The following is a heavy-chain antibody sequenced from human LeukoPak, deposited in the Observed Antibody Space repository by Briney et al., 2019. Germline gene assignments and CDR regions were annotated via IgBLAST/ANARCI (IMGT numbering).Heavy chain of an antibody. CDR2: IHNSGRT. Sequence: PSETLSLTCTVSGGSISSYYWNWIRQPPGKGLEWIGYIHNSGRTNYNPSLKSRVTGFVDTSKNQVSLRLSSVTAADTAVYYCARHGTISSESYFDYWGQGALVTVSS. D-gene: IGHD1-14*01. V-gene: IGHV4-59*08. CDR3: ARHGTISSESYFDY. CDR1: GGSISSYY. J-gene: IGHJ4*02.